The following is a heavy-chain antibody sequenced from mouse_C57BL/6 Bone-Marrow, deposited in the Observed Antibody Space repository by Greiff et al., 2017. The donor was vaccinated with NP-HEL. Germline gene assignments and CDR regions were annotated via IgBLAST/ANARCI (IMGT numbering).Heavy chain of an antibody. Sequence: VQLQQSGPELARPWASVKISCQAFYTFSRRVHFAIRDTNYWMPWVKQRPGQGLERIGAIFPGNGDTSYNQKVKGKATLTADKASRTAYMQLSSLTAEDAAVYYCASGGIYYDYLYAMDYWGQGTSVTVSS. CDR1: YTFSRRVH. CDR3: AEDAAVYYCASGGIYYDYLYAMDY. CDR2: GQGLERIG. D-gene: IGHD2-4*01. V-gene: IGHV1-87*01. J-gene: IGHJ4*01.